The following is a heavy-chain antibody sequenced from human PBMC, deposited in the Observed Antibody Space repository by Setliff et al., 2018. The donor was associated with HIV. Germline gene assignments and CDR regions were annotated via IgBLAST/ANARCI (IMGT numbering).Heavy chain of an antibody. CDR2: IYNTGGN. V-gene: IGHV4-39*02. CDR1: GVSIVTSDNS. Sequence: PSETLSLTCDVSGVSIVTSDNSWDWIRQAPGKGLEWIGTIYNTGGNYSNPSLKSRVTISVDTSKNYFSLRLTSVTAADAAIYYCASGGDFGDYNNWFESWGQGARVTVSS. D-gene: IGHD4-17*01. J-gene: IGHJ5*01. CDR3: ASGGDFGDYNNWFES.